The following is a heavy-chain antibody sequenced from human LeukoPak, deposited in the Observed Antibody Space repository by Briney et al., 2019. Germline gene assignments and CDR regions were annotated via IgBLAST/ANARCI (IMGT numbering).Heavy chain of an antibody. V-gene: IGHV1-2*02. J-gene: IGHJ4*02. Sequence: ASVKISCKASGYTFTGYYMHWVRQAPGQGLEWMGWINPNSGGTNYAQKFQGRVTMTRDTSISTAYMELRRLRSDDTAVYYCARALLWFGEPSHIDYWGQGTLVTASS. CDR2: INPNSGGT. D-gene: IGHD3-10*01. CDR1: GYTFTGYY. CDR3: ARALLWFGEPSHIDY.